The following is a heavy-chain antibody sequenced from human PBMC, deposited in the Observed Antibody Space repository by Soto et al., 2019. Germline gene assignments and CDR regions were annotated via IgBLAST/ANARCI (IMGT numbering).Heavy chain of an antibody. Sequence: SSETRSLTCTVSGGSISSSSYYWGWIRQPPGKGLEWIGSIFYSGSTYYNPSLKSRVTISVDTSKNQFSLKLSSVTAADTAVYYCACIFSGGYGYGFYYYGMDVWGQGTTVT. J-gene: IGHJ6*02. CDR1: GGSISSSSYY. V-gene: IGHV4-39*01. CDR3: ACIFSGGYGYGFYYYGMDV. D-gene: IGHD5-18*01. CDR2: IFYSGST.